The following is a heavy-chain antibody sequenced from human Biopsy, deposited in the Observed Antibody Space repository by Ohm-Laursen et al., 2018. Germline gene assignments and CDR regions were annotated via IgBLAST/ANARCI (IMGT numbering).Heavy chain of an antibody. D-gene: IGHD1-1*01. V-gene: IGHV1-69*01. Sequence: GSSVKVSCKASGGAFTNYAINWVRQAPGHGLEWMGGIITVSETAGYAERFQGRVTITADVTTTTAYMELRSLRSEDTAVYYCVADINVWNVNYWGQGTQVTVSS. CDR2: IITVSETA. CDR3: VADINVWNVNY. J-gene: IGHJ4*02. CDR1: GGAFTNYA.